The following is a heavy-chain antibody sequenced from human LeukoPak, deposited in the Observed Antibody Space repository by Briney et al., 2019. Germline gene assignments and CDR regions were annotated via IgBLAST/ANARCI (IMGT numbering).Heavy chain of an antibody. CDR3: ARERITMVRGVIITNAFDI. J-gene: IGHJ3*02. Sequence: GGSLRLSCAASGFTFSSYGMHWVRQAPGKGLEWVAVISYDGSNKYYADSVKGRFTISRDNSKNTLYLQMNSLRAEDTAVYYCARERITMVRGVIITNAFDIWGQGTRVTVSS. CDR1: GFTFSSYG. CDR2: ISYDGSNK. V-gene: IGHV3-30*03. D-gene: IGHD3-10*01.